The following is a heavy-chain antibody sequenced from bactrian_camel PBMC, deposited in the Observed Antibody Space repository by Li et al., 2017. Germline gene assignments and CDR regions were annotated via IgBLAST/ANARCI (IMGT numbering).Heavy chain of an antibody. V-gene: IGHV3S55*01. J-gene: IGHJ6*01. Sequence: HVQLVESGGGSVQAGETLRLSCTASGFTGDPSDMGWYRQAPGSECELVSKISFAGATYYADSVKGRFTISRDNAKNTVNLQMNQLKPEDTAVYYCTTAWRLGWEYGGGCTTGRSTSLLGARGPRSPSP. CDR1: GFTGDPSD. D-gene: IGHD3*01. CDR3: TTAWRLGWEYGGGCTTGRSTSLL. CDR2: ISFAGAT.